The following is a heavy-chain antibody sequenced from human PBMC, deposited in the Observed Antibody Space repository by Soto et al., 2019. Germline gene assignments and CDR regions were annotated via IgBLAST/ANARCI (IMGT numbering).Heavy chain of an antibody. CDR3: AHGSGWLFDY. CDR1: GFSLTTSAVG. J-gene: IGHJ4*02. V-gene: IGHV2-5*02. CDR2: LYWDDDN. D-gene: IGHD6-19*01. Sequence: QITLKESGPTLVKPTQTLTLTCTFSGFSLTTSAVGVGWIRQPPGKALEWLALLYWDDDNQYSPSLRNRLTLTKDTSNNQVVLTMTNMDPVDTATYYCAHGSGWLFDYWGQGTLVTVSS.